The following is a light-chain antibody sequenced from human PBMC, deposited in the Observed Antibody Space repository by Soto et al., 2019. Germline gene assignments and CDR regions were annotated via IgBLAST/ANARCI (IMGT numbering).Light chain of an antibody. CDR1: QSVLYSSNNKNY. V-gene: IGKV4-1*01. CDR3: QQYYSTPRT. Sequence: DLVMTPSPDSLAVSMGERATINCKSSQSVLYSSNNKNYLAWYQQKPGQPPKLLIYWASTRESGVPDRFSGSGSGTDFTLTISSLQAEDVAVYYCQQYYSTPRTFGQGRKVDI. J-gene: IGKJ1*01. CDR2: WAS.